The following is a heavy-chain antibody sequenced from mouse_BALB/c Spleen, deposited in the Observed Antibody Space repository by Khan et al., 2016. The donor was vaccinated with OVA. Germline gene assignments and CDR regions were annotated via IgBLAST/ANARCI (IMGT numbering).Heavy chain of an antibody. CDR3: AGDAGRY. J-gene: IGHJ4*01. Sequence: VHVKQSGPELVKPGASVKISCKTSGYTFPEFTVHWVKQSLGKSLDWIGVINPKNGDTAYNQKFKGKATLTVDKSSSTAYMEFRSLTSEDSAVYYCAGDAGRYWGQGTSVTVAA. V-gene: IGHV1-18*01. CDR1: GYTFPEFT. D-gene: IGHD3-3*01. CDR2: INPKNGDT.